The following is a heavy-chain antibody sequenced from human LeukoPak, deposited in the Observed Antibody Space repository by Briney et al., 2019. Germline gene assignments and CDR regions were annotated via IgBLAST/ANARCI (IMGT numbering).Heavy chain of an antibody. Sequence: LSLTCAVSGYSISSGYYWGWIRPPPGKGLEWVSGISWNSGSIGYADSVKGRFTISGDNAKNSLYLQMNSLRAEDTALYYCAKGGSGSYYKSGFDYWGQGTLVTVSS. V-gene: IGHV3-9*01. D-gene: IGHD3-10*01. CDR1: GYSISSGYY. CDR2: ISWNSGSI. J-gene: IGHJ4*02. CDR3: AKGGSGSYYKSGFDY.